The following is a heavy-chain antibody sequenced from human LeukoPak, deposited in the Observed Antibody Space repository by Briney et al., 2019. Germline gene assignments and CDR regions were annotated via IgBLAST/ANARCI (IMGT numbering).Heavy chain of an antibody. CDR2: VHIDGSST. V-gene: IGHV3-74*01. J-gene: IGHJ6*02. CDR1: GFTFGNYL. CDR3: ARAPSGWHATDV. Sequence: QPGGSLRLSCAAFGFTFGNYLMHWVRQAPGKGLMWVSRVHIDGSSTTYADSVKGRFTISRDDAKNTLYLQMNSLRAEDTAVYYCARAPSGWHATDVWGQGTTVTVSS. D-gene: IGHD6-19*01.